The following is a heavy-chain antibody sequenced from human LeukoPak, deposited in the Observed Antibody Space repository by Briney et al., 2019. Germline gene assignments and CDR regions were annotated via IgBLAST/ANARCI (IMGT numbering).Heavy chain of an antibody. V-gene: IGHV3-53*01. J-gene: IGHJ2*01. CDR3: ARDEYAEGYFDL. Sequence: GGSLRLSCAASGVTVSSSYMSWVRQAPGKGLEWVSLIYSSGSVYYTDSVKGRFTISRDNSKNTLFLQMNSLRAEDTAVYYCARDEYAEGYFDLWGRGTLVTVSA. CDR2: IYSSGSV. CDR1: GVTVSSSY. D-gene: IGHD1-14*01.